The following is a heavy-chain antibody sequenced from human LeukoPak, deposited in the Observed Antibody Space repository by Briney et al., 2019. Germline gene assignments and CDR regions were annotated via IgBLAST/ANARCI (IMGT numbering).Heavy chain of an antibody. CDR1: GGSISPYY. CDR3: ARAFYPGYYSYMAV. D-gene: IGHD3-3*02. V-gene: IGHV4-59*01. CDR2: IYYSGST. J-gene: IGHJ6*03. Sequence: PSETLSLTCTVSGGSISPYYWSWIRQPPGKGLEWIGYIYYSGSTNYNPSLKSRVTISVDTSKNQFSLKLSSVTAADTAVYYCARAFYPGYYSYMAVWGNGTTVTVSS.